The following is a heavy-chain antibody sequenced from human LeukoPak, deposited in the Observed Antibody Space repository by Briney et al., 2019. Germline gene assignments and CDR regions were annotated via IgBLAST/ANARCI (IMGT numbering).Heavy chain of an antibody. CDR3: VKDGGDSGWYYHFDY. D-gene: IGHD6-19*01. J-gene: IGHJ4*02. CDR1: GFTFITYA. V-gene: IGHV3-64D*06. CDR2: INNNGGNT. Sequence: GGSLRLSCSASGFTFITYAMHWVRQAPGKGLEYVSGINNNGGNTNYVDSVKGRFTISRDNSKNTLYLQMSSLRAEDTAVYYCVKDGGDSGWYYHFDYWGQGTLVTVSS.